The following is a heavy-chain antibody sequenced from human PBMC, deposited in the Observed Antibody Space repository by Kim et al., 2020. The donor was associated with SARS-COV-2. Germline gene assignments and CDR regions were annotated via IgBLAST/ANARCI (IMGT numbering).Heavy chain of an antibody. V-gene: IGHV1-2*02. CDR3: ARDFKGTANWEFDY. CDR1: GYIFTDYV. CDR2: IYSKTGET. J-gene: IGHJ4*02. Sequence: ASVKVSCKASGYIFTDYVLQWVRQAPGRGLEWLGWIYSKTGETKYTQRFQDRVTLTRDTSISTAYMELSGLGSDDMAVYYCARDFKGTANWEFDYWGQGTLVTVSS. D-gene: IGHD1-1*01.